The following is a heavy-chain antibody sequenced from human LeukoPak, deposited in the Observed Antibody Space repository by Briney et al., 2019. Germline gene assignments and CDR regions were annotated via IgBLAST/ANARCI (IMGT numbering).Heavy chain of an antibody. Sequence: SETLSLTCAVSGGSISSNSYYWGWIRQPPGKGLEWIGSIYYSGSTYYNPSLKSRVTISVDTSKNQFSLKLSSVTAADTAVYYCARRGGCYYDSTGRIDYWGQGTLVTVSS. J-gene: IGHJ4*02. D-gene: IGHD3-22*01. V-gene: IGHV4-39*07. CDR1: GGSISSNSYY. CDR2: IYYSGST. CDR3: ARRGGCYYDSTGRIDY.